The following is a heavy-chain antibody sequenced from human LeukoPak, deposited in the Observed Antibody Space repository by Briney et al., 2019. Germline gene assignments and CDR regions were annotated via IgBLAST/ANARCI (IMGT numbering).Heavy chain of an antibody. D-gene: IGHD1-26*01. J-gene: IGHJ4*02. CDR3: ATSPPLHYSGSYETLDY. CDR2: ISYDGGKK. CDR1: GFTFSTYT. V-gene: IGHV3-30-3*01. Sequence: GGSLRLSCAASGFTFSTYTMHWVRQAPGKGLEWVTFISYDGGKKHNADSVKGRFTISRDNSKNTLYLQMDNLRTEDTAVYYCATSPPLHYSGSYETLDYWGQGTLVTVSS.